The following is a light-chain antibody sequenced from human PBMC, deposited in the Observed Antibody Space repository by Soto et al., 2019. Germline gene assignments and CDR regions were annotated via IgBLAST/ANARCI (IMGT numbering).Light chain of an antibody. Sequence: QSALTQPASVSGSPGQSITISCTGTSSDVGVYNYVSWYQQHPGKAPKLMIYDVSNRPSGVSNRFSGSKSGNTASLTISWLQAEDEADYYCSSYTSSRGYVFGTGTKVTVL. V-gene: IGLV2-14*01. J-gene: IGLJ1*01. CDR3: SSYTSSRGYV. CDR2: DVS. CDR1: SSDVGVYNY.